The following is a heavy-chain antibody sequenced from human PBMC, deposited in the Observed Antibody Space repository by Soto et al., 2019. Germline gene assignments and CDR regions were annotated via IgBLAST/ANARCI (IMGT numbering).Heavy chain of an antibody. D-gene: IGHD2-15*01. J-gene: IGHJ4*02. Sequence: GGSLRLSCSASGFTFSSYAMHWVRRAPGKGLEYVSAISSNGGSTYYADSVKGRFTISRDNSKNTLYLQMSSLRAEDTAVYYCVKDRLDIVVVVAATPTFVYWGQGTLVTVSS. CDR3: VKDRLDIVVVVAATPTFVY. V-gene: IGHV3-64D*06. CDR1: GFTFSSYA. CDR2: ISSNGGST.